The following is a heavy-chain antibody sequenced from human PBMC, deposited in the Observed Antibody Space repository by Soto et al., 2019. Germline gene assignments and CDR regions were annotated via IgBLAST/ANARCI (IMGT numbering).Heavy chain of an antibody. CDR2: ITSSGAA. Sequence: DVQLLESGGDLAQPGGSLRLSCAASGVTFNNFAIAWVRQAPGKGLEWVSVITSSGAAYYADSVHVGFTISRNDSKKTIYRQMNSLRAEDMGVYYWATGERSFSYRDFDPWGQGTPVTVSS. D-gene: IGHD2-2*01. CDR1: GVTFNNFA. V-gene: IGHV3-23*01. J-gene: IGHJ5*02. CDR3: ATGERSFSYRDFDP.